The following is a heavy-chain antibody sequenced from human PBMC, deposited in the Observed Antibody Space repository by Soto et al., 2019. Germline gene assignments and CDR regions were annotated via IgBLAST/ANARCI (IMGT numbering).Heavy chain of an antibody. J-gene: IGHJ4*02. CDR3: ARLPTDYYGSGSYLSGLDY. V-gene: IGHV4-59*08. Sequence: SETLSLTCTVSGGSISSYYWSWIRQPPGKGLEWIGYIYYSGSTNYNPSLKSRVTISVDTSKNQFSLKLSSVTAADTAVYYCARLPTDYYGSGSYLSGLDYWGQGTLVTVSS. D-gene: IGHD3-10*01. CDR2: IYYSGST. CDR1: GGSISSYY.